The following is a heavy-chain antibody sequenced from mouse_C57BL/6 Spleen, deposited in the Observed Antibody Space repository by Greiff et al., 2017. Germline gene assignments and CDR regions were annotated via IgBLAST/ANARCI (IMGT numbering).Heavy chain of an antibody. CDR1: GFTFSDFY. Sequence: EVQLVESGGGLVQSGRSLRLSCATSGFTFSDFYMEWVRQAPGKGLEWIAASRNKANDYTTEYSASVKGRFIVSRDTSQSILYLQMNALRAEDTAIYYCARGTYYYGSYWYFDVWGTGTTVTVSS. D-gene: IGHD1-1*01. CDR3: ARGTYYYGSYWYFDV. J-gene: IGHJ1*03. V-gene: IGHV7-1*01. CDR2: SRNKANDYTT.